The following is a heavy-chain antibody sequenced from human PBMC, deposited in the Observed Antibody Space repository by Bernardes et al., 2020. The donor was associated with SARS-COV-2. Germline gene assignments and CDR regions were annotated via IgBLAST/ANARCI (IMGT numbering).Heavy chain of an antibody. CDR3: ARSLYFDRGAGYYYYYGMDV. V-gene: IGHV1-69*04. D-gene: IGHD3-9*01. J-gene: IGHJ6*02. Sequence: KDCCKASGGTFSSYAINWVRQAPGQGLEWMGRIIPILDISTYGQKFQGRVTMSRNTAEGTAYMELSSLRSEDTAVYYCARSLYFDRGAGYYYYYGMDVWGQGTTVTVSS. CDR1: GGTFSSYA. CDR2: IIPILDIS.